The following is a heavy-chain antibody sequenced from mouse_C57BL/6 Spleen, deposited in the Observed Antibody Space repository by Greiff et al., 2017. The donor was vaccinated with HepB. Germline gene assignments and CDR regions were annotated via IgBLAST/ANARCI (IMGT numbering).Heavy chain of an antibody. D-gene: IGHD1-1*01. J-gene: IGHJ2*01. Sequence: EVQVVESGGGLVQPGGSLKLSCAASGFTFSDYYMYWVRQTPEKRLEWVAYISNGGGSTYYPDTVKGRFTISRDNAKNTLYLQMSRLKSEDTAMYYCARRGLLYYGSSWYFDYWGQGTTLTVSS. CDR3: ARRGLLYYGSSWYFDY. CDR1: GFTFSDYY. V-gene: IGHV5-12*01. CDR2: ISNGGGST.